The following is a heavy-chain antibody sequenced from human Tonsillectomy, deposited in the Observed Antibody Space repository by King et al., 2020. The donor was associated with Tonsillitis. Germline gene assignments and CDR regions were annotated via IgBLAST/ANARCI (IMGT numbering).Heavy chain of an antibody. CDR2: IYHSGST. CDR3: AREKRNDAFDI. CDR1: GGSFSSGGYS. J-gene: IGHJ3*02. V-gene: IGHV4-30-2*01. Sequence: LQLQESGSGLVKPSQTLSLTCAVSGGSFSSGGYSWSWIRQPPGKGLEWIGYIYHSGSTYYNPSLKSRVTISVDRSKNQFSLKLSSVTAADTAVYYCAREKRNDAFDIWGQGTMVTVSS.